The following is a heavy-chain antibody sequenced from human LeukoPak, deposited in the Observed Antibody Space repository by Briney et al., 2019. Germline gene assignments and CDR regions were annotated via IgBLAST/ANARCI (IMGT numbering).Heavy chain of an antibody. Sequence: PSETLSLTCTVSGDSISNYYWSWIRQPAGKGLEWIGRIYTSGSTNYNPSLKSRVTISVDTSKNQFSLKLSSVTAADTAVYYCARVHETAMAYLPTSYYFDYWGQGTLVTVSS. V-gene: IGHV4-4*07. D-gene: IGHD5-18*01. CDR3: ARVHETAMAYLPTSYYFDY. CDR2: IYTSGST. J-gene: IGHJ4*02. CDR1: GDSISNYY.